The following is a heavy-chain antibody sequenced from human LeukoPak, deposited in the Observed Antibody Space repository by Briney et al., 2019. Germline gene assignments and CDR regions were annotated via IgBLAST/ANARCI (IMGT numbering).Heavy chain of an antibody. CDR2: ISGSESST. J-gene: IGHJ4*02. D-gene: IGHD3-22*01. CDR1: GFPFSSYA. CDR3: AKPHPLGSGYYLNY. Sequence: GGSLRLSCAASGFPFSSYAMSWVRQAPGKGLEWVSSISGSESSTYYADSVKGRFTISRDNSKNTLYLQMNSLRAEDTAVYYCAKPHPLGSGYYLNYWGQGTLVTVSS. V-gene: IGHV3-23*01.